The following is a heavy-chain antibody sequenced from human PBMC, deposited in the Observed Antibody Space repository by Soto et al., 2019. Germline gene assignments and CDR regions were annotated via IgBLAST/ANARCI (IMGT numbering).Heavy chain of an antibody. CDR3: ARGAFCGGAPGCRDMDV. CDR1: GYKFISHS. CDR2: ISAYNGNT. V-gene: IGHV1-18*01. Sequence: QIQLVQSGGEVKKPGASVKVSCKSSGYKFISHSITWVRQAPGQGLEWMGRISAYNGNTNYAQKLQGRDTMTTDTSTNTAYMELRGLRSDDTSVYYCARGAFCGGAPGCRDMDVWGQGNTVTVSS. J-gene: IGHJ6*02. D-gene: IGHD2-21*01.